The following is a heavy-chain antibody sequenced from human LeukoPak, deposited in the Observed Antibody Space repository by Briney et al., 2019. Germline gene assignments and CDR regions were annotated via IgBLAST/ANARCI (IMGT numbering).Heavy chain of an antibody. CDR1: GGSFSGYY. D-gene: IGHD3-3*01. CDR2: INHSGST. CDR3: ERGVREWLFYY. V-gene: IGHV4-34*01. Sequence: SKTLSLTCAVYGGSFSGYYWSWIRQPPGKGLDWIGEINHSGSTNYNPSLKSRVTISVDTSKNQFSLKLSSVTAADTAVYYCERGVREWLFYYWCQRTRVTVSS. J-gene: IGHJ4*02.